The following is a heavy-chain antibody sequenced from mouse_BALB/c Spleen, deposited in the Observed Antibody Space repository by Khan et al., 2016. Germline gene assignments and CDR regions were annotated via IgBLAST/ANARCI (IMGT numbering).Heavy chain of an antibody. CDR1: GYIFGSYW. V-gene: IGHV1-9*01. J-gene: IGHJ3*01. Sequence: QVQLQQSGAELMKPGASVKISCKATGYIFGSYWIAWVKQRPGHGLEWIGEILPGSGSTKYNENFKVTATFSAETSSHTVYMQLISLTSEDSAVYYCARGVYWGQGTLVTVSA. CDR3: ARGVY. CDR2: ILPGSGST.